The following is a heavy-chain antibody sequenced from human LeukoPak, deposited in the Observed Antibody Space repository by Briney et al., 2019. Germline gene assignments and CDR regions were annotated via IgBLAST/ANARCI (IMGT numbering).Heavy chain of an antibody. D-gene: IGHD1-26*01. V-gene: IGHV4-34*01. J-gene: IGHJ4*02. Sequence: PSETLSLTCAVYGGSFSGYYWSWIRQPPGKGLEWIGEINHSGSTNYNPSLKSRVTISVDTSKIQFSLKLSSVTAADTAVYYCARGVGALGYWGQGTLVTVSS. CDR3: ARGVGALGY. CDR2: INHSGST. CDR1: GGSFSGYY.